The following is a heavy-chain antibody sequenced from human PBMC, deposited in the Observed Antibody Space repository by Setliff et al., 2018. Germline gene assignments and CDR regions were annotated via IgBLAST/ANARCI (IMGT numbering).Heavy chain of an antibody. D-gene: IGHD2-2*01. CDR1: GGSISSGEFY. CDR2: TSYSGSF. Sequence: SETLSLTCTVSGGSISSGEFYWTWIRQPPGKGLEWIGYTSYSGSFYYNASLKSRASISVDTSKNQFSLKLNSVTAADTAVYYCARLADRHTRDCWGQGTLVTVSS. CDR3: ARLADRHTRDC. J-gene: IGHJ4*02. V-gene: IGHV4-30-4*08.